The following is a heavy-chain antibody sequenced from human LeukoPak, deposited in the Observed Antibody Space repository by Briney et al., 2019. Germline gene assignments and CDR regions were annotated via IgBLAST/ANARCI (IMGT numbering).Heavy chain of an antibody. CDR3: ARSYYYVDF. D-gene: IGHD3-10*01. V-gene: IGHV4-34*01. CDR1: GGFFSGYY. CDR2: IDHSGNT. Sequence: SETLSLTCAVYGGFFSGYYWSWIRQPPGQGLEWIREIDHSGNTNYDPSLKSRVTMSIDTSKSQFSLRLTSLTAADTAVYYCARSYYYVDFWAQGARVTVSS. J-gene: IGHJ4*02.